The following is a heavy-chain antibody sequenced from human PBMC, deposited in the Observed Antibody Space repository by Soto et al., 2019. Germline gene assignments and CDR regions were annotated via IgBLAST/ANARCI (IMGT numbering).Heavy chain of an antibody. J-gene: IGHJ6*02. Sequence: SVKVSCKASGGTFSSYIINWVRQAPGQGLEWMGRIIPIPGITNYAQKFQGRVTITADKSTSTAYMELSSLRSEDTAVYYCARVVGGSYYDILTENGMDVWGQ. D-gene: IGHD3-9*01. V-gene: IGHV1-69*02. CDR2: IIPIPGIT. CDR3: ARVVGGSYYDILTENGMDV. CDR1: GGTFSSYI.